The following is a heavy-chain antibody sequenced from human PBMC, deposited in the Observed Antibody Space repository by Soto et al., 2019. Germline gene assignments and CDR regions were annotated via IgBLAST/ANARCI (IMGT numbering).Heavy chain of an antibody. J-gene: IGHJ5*02. V-gene: IGHV1-8*01. D-gene: IGHD3-16*01. CDR1: GYSFTNND. CDR2: MNPGSGDT. Sequence: GASVKVSCKASGYSFTNNDVSWVRQATGQGLEWMGWMNPGSGDTGCAQKFQGRVTMTRDISIATAYMELSSLRSDDTAIYYCARTGTFGSLKWFDPWGQGTLVTVSS. CDR3: ARTGTFGSLKWFDP.